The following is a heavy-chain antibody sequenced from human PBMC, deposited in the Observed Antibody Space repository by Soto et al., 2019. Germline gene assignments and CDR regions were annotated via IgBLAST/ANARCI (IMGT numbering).Heavy chain of an antibody. D-gene: IGHD3-9*01. V-gene: IGHV1-2*04. CDR3: ARQGGPALRYFDWLHFDY. CDR2: INPNSGGT. J-gene: IGHJ4*02. CDR1: GYTFTGYY. Sequence: ASVKVSCKASGYTFTGYYMHWVRQAPGQGLEWMGWINPNSGGTNYAQKFQGWVTMTRDTSISTAYMELSRLRSDDTAVYYCARQGGPALRYFDWLHFDYWGQGTLVTVSS.